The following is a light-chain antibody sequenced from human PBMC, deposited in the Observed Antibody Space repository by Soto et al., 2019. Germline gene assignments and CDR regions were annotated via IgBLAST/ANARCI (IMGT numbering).Light chain of an antibody. CDR3: QQFNNWPPWT. Sequence: IGFTQSACTLSLSPGERATLSCRASQSVSSNLAWYQQKPGQAPRLLIYGASTRATGIPARFSGSGSGTEFTLTISSLQSEDFAVYYCQQFNNWPPWTFGQGTKVDIK. CDR1: QSVSSN. CDR2: GAS. V-gene: IGKV3-15*01. J-gene: IGKJ1*01.